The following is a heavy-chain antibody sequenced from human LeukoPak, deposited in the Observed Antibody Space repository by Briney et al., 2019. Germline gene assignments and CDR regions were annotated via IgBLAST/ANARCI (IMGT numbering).Heavy chain of an antibody. D-gene: IGHD3-10*01. V-gene: IGHV1-69*05. CDR3: ARAKSGTHDAFDI. Sequence: GSSVKVSCKASGGTFSSYAISWVRQAPGQGLEWMGGIIPIFGTANYAQKFQGRVTITTDESTSTAYTELSSLRSEDTAVYYCARAKSGTHDAFDIWGQGTMVTVSS. CDR1: GGTFSSYA. CDR2: IIPIFGTA. J-gene: IGHJ3*02.